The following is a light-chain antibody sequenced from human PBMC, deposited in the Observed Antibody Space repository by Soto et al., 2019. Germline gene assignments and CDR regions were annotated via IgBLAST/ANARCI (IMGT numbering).Light chain of an antibody. J-gene: IGKJ1*01. Sequence: EIVMTQSTVTLSVSPWERATRSCRASQSVSGNLAWYQQKPGQAPRLLIYGVSARATGIPARFSGSGFGTEFTLTISSLQSEDFALHSCQQYNFWPETFGQGTKVDIK. CDR2: GVS. CDR1: QSVSGN. CDR3: QQYNFWPET. V-gene: IGKV3-15*01.